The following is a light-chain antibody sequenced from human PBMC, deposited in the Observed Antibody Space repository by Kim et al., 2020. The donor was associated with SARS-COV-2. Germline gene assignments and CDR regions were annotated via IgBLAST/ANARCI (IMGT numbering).Light chain of an antibody. CDR2: AAS. V-gene: IGKV1-8*01. Sequence: GDRVTITCRASQDIRDRLVWYQQIPGKAPKLLIYAASTLQSGVPSRFSGSGYGTDFTLTISSLQSEDFATYYCQHCHSYPLTFGGGTKVYIK. CDR1: QDIRDR. J-gene: IGKJ4*01. CDR3: QHCHSYPLT.